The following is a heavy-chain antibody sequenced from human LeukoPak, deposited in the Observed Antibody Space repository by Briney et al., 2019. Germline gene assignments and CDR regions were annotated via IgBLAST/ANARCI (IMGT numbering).Heavy chain of an antibody. CDR3: AVGRGRYCSSTSCYFSIGYFDY. Sequence: SETLSLTCTVSGGSISSSSYYWGWIRQPPGKGLEWIGSIYYSGSTYYNPSLKSRVTISVDTSKNQFSLKLSSVTAADTAMYYCAVGRGRYCSSTSCYFSIGYFDYWGQGTLVTVSS. V-gene: IGHV4-39*01. CDR1: GGSISSSSYY. D-gene: IGHD2-2*01. CDR2: IYYSGST. J-gene: IGHJ4*02.